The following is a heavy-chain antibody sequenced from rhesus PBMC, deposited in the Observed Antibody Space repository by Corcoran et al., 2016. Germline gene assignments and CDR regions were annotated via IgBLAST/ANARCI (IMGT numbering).Heavy chain of an antibody. J-gene: IGHJ4*01. CDR3: ARDGDYNIWTGSTLDY. CDR2: FGGSSGST. Sequence: QVRLEESGPGLVKPSETLSLTCAVSGGSISGYHWNWIRQPPGKGLEWIGYFGGSSGSTDYKPSLKSRVTISTDPSKNQLSLRLSSVTAADTAVYYCARDGDYNIWTGSTLDYWGQGVLVTVSS. D-gene: IGHD3-3*01. CDR1: GGSISGYH. V-gene: IGHV4S5*01.